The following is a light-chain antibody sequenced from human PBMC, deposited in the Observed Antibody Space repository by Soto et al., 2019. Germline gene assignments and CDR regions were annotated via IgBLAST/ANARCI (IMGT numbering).Light chain of an antibody. CDR2: WAT. J-gene: IGKJ4*01. V-gene: IGKV4-1*01. CDR1: QSVLYSTNNKNY. Sequence: DIVMTQSPDSLAVSLGERATINCKSRQSVLYSTNNKNYLAWYQQKPGQPPKLLIYWATTRESGVPDRFSGSGSGPDFTLTISSLQAEDVAVYYCQQYYNTPLTFGGGTKVEIK. CDR3: QQYYNTPLT.